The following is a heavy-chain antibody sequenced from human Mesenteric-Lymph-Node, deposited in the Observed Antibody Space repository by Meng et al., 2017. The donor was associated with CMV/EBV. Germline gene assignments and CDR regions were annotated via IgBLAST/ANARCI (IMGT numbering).Heavy chain of an antibody. J-gene: IGHJ4*02. V-gene: IGHV3-20*04. CDR3: ARGPRYSYGYFTDY. Sequence: LSLTCAASGFRFDDYGMNWVRQLPGKGLEWVSGINWNGGVTSYVDSVKGRFTISRDKNSLYLQMNSLRAEDTAFYYCARGPRYSYGYFTDYWGQGAQVTVSS. CDR1: GFRFDDYG. CDR2: INWNGGVT. D-gene: IGHD5-18*01.